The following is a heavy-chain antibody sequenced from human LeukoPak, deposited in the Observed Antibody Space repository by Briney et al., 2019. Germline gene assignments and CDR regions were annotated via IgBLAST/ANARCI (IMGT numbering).Heavy chain of an antibody. CDR3: AKDRGGLPHPIWFDS. Sequence: SGGSLRLSCAASGFTFGTYTRSWVRQVPGQGREWVAGISADGARTYYAGSVQGRFTISRDNANNMLNLQLSALRADDAAVYYCAKDRGGLPHPIWFDSWGQGTMVAVSS. J-gene: IGHJ5*01. CDR1: GFTFGTYT. CDR2: ISADGART. D-gene: IGHD2-21*01. V-gene: IGHV3-23*01.